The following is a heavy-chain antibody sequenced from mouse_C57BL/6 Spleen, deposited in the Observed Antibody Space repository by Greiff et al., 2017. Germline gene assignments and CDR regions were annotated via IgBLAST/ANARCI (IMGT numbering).Heavy chain of an antibody. CDR1: GFTFSSYA. J-gene: IGHJ2*01. D-gene: IGHD2-4*01. V-gene: IGHV5-4*01. Sequence: EVQVVESGGGLVKPGGSLKLSCAASGFTFSSYAMSWVRQTPEKRLEWVATISDGGSYTYYPDKVKGRLTISRDNAKNNLYLQMSHLKSEDTAMYYCARKDYDAGYFDYWGQGTTLTVSS. CDR2: ISDGGSYT. CDR3: ARKDYDAGYFDY.